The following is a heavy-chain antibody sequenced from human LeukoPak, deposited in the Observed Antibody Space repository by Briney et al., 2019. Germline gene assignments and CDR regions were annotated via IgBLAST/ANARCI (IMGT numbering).Heavy chain of an antibody. CDR1: GFTFSDYW. J-gene: IGHJ4*02. CDR3: ASRSGYFDC. V-gene: IGHV3-7*01. Sequence: GGSLRLSYAASGFTFSDYWMTWVRQAPGKGLEWVANIKQDGSEKYYVDSVKGRFTISRDNAKNSLYLQMNSLRAEDTAVYYCASRSGYFDCWGQGTLVTVSS. CDR2: IKQDGSEK. D-gene: IGHD3-3*01.